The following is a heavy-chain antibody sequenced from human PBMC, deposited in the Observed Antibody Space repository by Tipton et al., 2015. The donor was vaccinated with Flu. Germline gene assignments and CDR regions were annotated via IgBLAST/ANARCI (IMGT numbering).Heavy chain of an antibody. CDR3: ARDLWGYSSGWSFD. CDR2: ITGSGSDA. V-gene: IGHV3-23*01. J-gene: IGHJ4*02. Sequence: SLRLSCAASGFTFSSYVVSWVRQAPGKGLEWVSGITGSGSDAYYADSVKGRFTISRDNSKNTLFLQMNSLRAEDTAVYYCARDLWGYSSGWSFDWGQGTLVTVSS. CDR1: GFTFSSYV. D-gene: IGHD6-19*01.